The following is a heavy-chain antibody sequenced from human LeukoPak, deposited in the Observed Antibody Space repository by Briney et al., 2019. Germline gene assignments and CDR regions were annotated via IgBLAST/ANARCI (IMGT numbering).Heavy chain of an antibody. J-gene: IGHJ6*02. V-gene: IGHV3-53*01. CDR2: IYSGGST. CDR3: AREGGSGTYSVYYYYYGMDV. Sequence: PGGSLRLSCAASGFTVSSNYMSWVRQAPGKGLEWVSVIYSGGSTYYADSVKGRFTISRDNSKNTLYLQMNSLRAEDTAVYYCAREGGSGTYSVYYYYYGMDVWGQGTTVTVSS. D-gene: IGHD3-10*01. CDR1: GFTVSSNY.